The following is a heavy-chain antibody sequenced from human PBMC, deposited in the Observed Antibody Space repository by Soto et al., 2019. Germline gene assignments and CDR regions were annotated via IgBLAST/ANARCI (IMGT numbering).Heavy chain of an antibody. J-gene: IGHJ6*02. CDR2: ISGSGSST. D-gene: IGHD3-22*01. V-gene: IGHV3-23*01. Sequence: EVQVLESGGGLVQPGGSLRLSCTASEFTFTNYAMSWVRQAPGKGLEWVSAISGSGSSTYYADSVKGRFTISRDNSKNTLYLQMTRVRADDTALYYCAKEIGDESSDYAYFYYAMDVWGQGTTVTVSS. CDR1: EFTFTNYA. CDR3: AKEIGDESSDYAYFYYAMDV.